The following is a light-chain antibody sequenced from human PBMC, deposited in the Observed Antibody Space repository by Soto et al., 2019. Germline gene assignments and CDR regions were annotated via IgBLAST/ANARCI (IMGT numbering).Light chain of an antibody. V-gene: IGKV1-5*01. Sequence: DIPMTHTPSTLSGSVGDRVTINCRASQNVNDYLAWYQQKPGKSPKVLIYDASTLESGVPSRFSGSGSGTEFTLTISGLQADDFATYYCQQYSSHRTFGQGTKVDIK. CDR1: QNVNDY. CDR3: QQYSSHRT. J-gene: IGKJ1*01. CDR2: DAS.